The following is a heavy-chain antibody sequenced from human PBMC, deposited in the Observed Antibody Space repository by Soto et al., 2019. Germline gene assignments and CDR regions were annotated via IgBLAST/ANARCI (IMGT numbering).Heavy chain of an antibody. CDR1: GYTFTGYY. CDR3: ARDLSHCSSTSCYNGPYWYFDL. CDR2: INPNSGGT. J-gene: IGHJ2*01. V-gene: IGHV1-2*04. Sequence: ASVKVSCKASGYTFTGYYMHWVRQAPGQGLEGMGWINPNSGGTNYAQKFQGWVTMTRDTSISTAYMELSRLRSDDTAVYYCARDLSHCSSTSCYNGPYWYFDLWGRGTLVTVSS. D-gene: IGHD2-2*02.